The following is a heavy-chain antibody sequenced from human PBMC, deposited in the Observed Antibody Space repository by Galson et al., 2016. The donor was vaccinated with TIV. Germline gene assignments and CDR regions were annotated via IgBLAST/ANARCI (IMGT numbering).Heavy chain of an antibody. J-gene: IGHJ4*02. CDR1: GFSISDYW. V-gene: IGHV3-7*01. D-gene: IGHD6-13*01. Sequence: LRLSCAASGFSISDYWMNWVRQAPGKGLEWVASITEDGSEKRYLDSVKGRFTFSRDNAKNTLYLQMSSLRTEDTAVYYCARGFSSYYFDYWGQGTLVTVSS. CDR2: ITEDGSEK. CDR3: ARGFSSYYFDY.